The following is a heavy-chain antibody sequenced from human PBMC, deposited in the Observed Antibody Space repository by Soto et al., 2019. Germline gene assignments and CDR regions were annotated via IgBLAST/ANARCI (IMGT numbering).Heavy chain of an antibody. J-gene: IGHJ6*02. Sequence: GSVKDSFKASGYTYTSYGITWVRQAPGRGLEWMGWISAYNGNTNYAQNLQGRVTMNTDTSTSTAYMELRSLTSDETAVYYCAKPVGYCSVTTGCYGMDGWGQGTTVTVSS. CDR1: GYTYTSYG. D-gene: IGHD2-15*01. CDR3: AKPVGYCSVTTGCYGMDG. V-gene: IGHV1-18*04. CDR2: ISAYNGNT.